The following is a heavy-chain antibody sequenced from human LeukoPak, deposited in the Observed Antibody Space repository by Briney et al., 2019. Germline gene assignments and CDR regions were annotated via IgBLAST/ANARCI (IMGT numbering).Heavy chain of an antibody. CDR3: AKDRHHYYGSGSGGGAFDY. J-gene: IGHJ4*02. CDR2: ISWNSGSI. Sequence: PGRSLRLSCAASGFTFDDYAMHWVRQAPGKGLEWVSGISWNSGSIGYADSVKGRFTISRDNAKNSLYLQMNSLRAEDTALYYCAKDRHHYYGSGSGGGAFDYWGQGTLVTVSS. V-gene: IGHV3-9*01. CDR1: GFTFDDYA. D-gene: IGHD3-10*01.